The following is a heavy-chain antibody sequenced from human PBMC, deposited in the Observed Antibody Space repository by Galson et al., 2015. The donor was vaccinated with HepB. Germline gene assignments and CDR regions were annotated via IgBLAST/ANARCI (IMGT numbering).Heavy chain of an antibody. J-gene: IGHJ1*01. V-gene: IGHV1-18*04. Sequence: SVKVSCKASGYTFTSYGITWVRQAPGQGLEWVGWINPYNGGINYAQKFQGRVTMTTDTSTAYMELRSLISDDTAVYYCARGPWFGELTGILVLQHWGQGTLVTVSS. CDR2: INPYNGGI. CDR1: GYTFTSYG. D-gene: IGHD3-10*01. CDR3: ARGPWFGELTGILVLQH.